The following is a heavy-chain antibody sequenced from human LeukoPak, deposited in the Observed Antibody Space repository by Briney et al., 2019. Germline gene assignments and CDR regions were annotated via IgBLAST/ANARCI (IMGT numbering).Heavy chain of an antibody. CDR1: GFTFSSYG. V-gene: IGHV3-33*01. Sequence: RRSLRLSCAASGFTFSSYGMHWVRQAPGKGLEWVAVIWYDGSNKYYADSVKGRFTISRDNSKNTLYLQMNSLRAEDTAVYYCARAIGGSGSTEEYYFDYWGQGTLVTVSS. J-gene: IGHJ4*02. CDR3: ARAIGGSGSTEEYYFDY. D-gene: IGHD3-10*01. CDR2: IWYDGSNK.